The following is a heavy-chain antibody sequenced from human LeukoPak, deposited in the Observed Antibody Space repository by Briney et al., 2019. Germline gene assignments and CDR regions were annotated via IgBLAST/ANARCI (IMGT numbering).Heavy chain of an antibody. CDR3: ARDYYHILTGYFDYYYYMDV. D-gene: IGHD3-9*01. J-gene: IGHJ6*03. Sequence: SETLFLTCTVSGSSISSSSYYWGWIRQPPGKGLEWIGSIYYSGSTYYNPSLKSRVTISVDTSKNQFSLKLSSVTAADTAVYYCARDYYHILTGYFDYYYYMDVWGKGTTVTVSS. V-gene: IGHV4-39*07. CDR1: GSSISSSSYY. CDR2: IYYSGST.